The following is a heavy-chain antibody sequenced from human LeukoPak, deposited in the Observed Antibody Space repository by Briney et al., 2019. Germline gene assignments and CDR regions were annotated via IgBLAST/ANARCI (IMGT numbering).Heavy chain of an antibody. D-gene: IGHD4-17*01. V-gene: IGHV4-39*01. CDR2: IYYSGST. CDR3: ARHLDYGDHQGAFDI. J-gene: IGHJ3*02. CDR1: GVSISSSSYY. Sequence: SETLSLTCTVSGVSISSSSYYWGWIRQPPGKGLEWIGSIYYSGSTYYNPSLKSRVTISVSTSRNQFSLKLSSVTAADTAVYYCARHLDYGDHQGAFDIWGQGTMVTVSS.